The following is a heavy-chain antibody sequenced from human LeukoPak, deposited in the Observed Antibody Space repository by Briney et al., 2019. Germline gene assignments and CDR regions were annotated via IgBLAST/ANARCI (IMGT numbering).Heavy chain of an antibody. V-gene: IGHV3-7*01. CDR1: GFTFSSYW. CDR3: ARDPDRRSPEYYFDY. D-gene: IGHD1-14*01. Sequence: GGSLRLSCAASGFTFSSYWVSWVRQAPGKGLEWVANIKQDGSEKYYVDSVKGRFTISRDNAKNSLYLQMNSLRAEDTAVYYCARDPDRRSPEYYFDYWGQGTLVTVSS. CDR2: IKQDGSEK. J-gene: IGHJ4*02.